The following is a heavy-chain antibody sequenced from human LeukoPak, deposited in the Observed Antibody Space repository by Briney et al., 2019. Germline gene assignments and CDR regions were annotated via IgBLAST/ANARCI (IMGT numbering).Heavy chain of an antibody. V-gene: IGHV1-2*02. D-gene: IGHD2-15*01. J-gene: IGHJ4*02. CDR3: AREEYCSGGSCPFDY. CDR2: INPNSGDT. Sequence: ASVKVSCKASGYTFTGYYMHWVRQAPGQGLEWMGWINPNSGDTNYAQKFQGRVTMTRDTSISTAYMELSRLRSDDTAVYYCAREEYCSGGSCPFDYWGQGTLVTVSS. CDR1: GYTFTGYY.